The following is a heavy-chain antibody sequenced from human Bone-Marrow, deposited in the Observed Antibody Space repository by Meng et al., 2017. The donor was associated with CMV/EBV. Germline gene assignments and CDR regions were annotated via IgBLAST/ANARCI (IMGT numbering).Heavy chain of an antibody. CDR3: ARNGNNDY. Sequence: GESLKISCAASGFTFSSYGMHWVRQAPGKGLEWVAFIRYDGSNKYDADSVKGRFTISRDNSKNTLYLQMNSVRAEDTAVYYCARNGNNDYWGQGTLVTVSS. J-gene: IGHJ4*02. CDR1: GFTFSSYG. V-gene: IGHV3-30*02. CDR2: IRYDGSNK. D-gene: IGHD1/OR15-1a*01.